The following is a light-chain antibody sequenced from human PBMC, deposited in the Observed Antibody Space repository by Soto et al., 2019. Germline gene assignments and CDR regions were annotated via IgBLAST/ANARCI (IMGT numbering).Light chain of an antibody. CDR1: SSDVGGYNR. V-gene: IGLV2-18*02. CDR3: SSYTSSRTVV. J-gene: IGLJ3*02. Sequence: QSALTQPPSVSGSPGQSVTISCTGTSSDVGGYNRVSWYQQSPGTAPKFLIYEVNNRPSGVPVRFSGSKSGNTASLTISGLQAEDEAFYYCSSYTSSRTVVFGAGTKLTVL. CDR2: EVN.